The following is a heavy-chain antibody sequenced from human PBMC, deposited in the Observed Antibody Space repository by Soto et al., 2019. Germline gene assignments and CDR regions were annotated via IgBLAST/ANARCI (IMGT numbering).Heavy chain of an antibody. CDR1: GFTFNSHA. V-gene: IGHV3-23*01. J-gene: IGHJ4*02. D-gene: IGHD2-8*01. Sequence: GESLKIFCTASGFTFNSHAMTWVRQAPGKGLEWVSGLSDSGGSIYYADSVKGRFTISRDNSMNTLYLQMNTLRAEDTAVYYCAKVSSAWYAGFFDLWGQGTLVTVSS. CDR2: LSDSGGSI. CDR3: AKVSSAWYAGFFDL.